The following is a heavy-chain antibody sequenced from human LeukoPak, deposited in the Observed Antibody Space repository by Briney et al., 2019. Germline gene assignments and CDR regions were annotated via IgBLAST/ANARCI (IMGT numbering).Heavy chain of an antibody. CDR3: ARDLRPSIAARYYYYYMDV. J-gene: IGHJ6*03. CDR2: IYYSGST. Sequence: SETLSLTCTVSGGSISSYYWSWIRQPPGKGLEWIGYIYYSGSTNYNPSLKSRVTISVDTSKNQFSLKLSSVTAADTAVYYCARDLRPSIAARYYYYYMDVWGKGTTVTVSS. D-gene: IGHD6-6*01. CDR1: GGSISSYY. V-gene: IGHV4-59*01.